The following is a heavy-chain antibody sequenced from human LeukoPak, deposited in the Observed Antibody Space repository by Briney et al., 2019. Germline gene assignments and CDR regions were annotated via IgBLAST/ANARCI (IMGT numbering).Heavy chain of an antibody. Sequence: SETLSLTCAVSGGSISSSNWWSWVRQPPGKGLEWIGEIYHSGSTNYNPSLKSRVTISVDKSKNQFSLKLSSVTAADTAVYYCARRGNYYGSGSYYNVEYYFDYWGQGTLVTVSS. V-gene: IGHV4-4*02. CDR1: GGSISSSNW. D-gene: IGHD3-10*01. J-gene: IGHJ4*02. CDR3: ARRGNYYGSGSYYNVEYYFDY. CDR2: IYHSGST.